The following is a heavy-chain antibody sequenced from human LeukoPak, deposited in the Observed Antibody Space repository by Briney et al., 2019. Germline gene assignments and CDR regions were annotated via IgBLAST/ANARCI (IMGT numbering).Heavy chain of an antibody. J-gene: IGHJ6*02. D-gene: IGHD3-22*01. Sequence: PSETLSLTCTVSGGSISSYYWSWIRQPPGKGLEWIGYIYYNRSTNYNPSLKSRVIISVDTSKNQFSLKLSSVTAADTAVYYCAREIRYYYESSGYSYGMDVWGQGTTVTVSS. CDR1: GGSISSYY. CDR2: IYYNRST. V-gene: IGHV4-59*01. CDR3: AREIRYYYESSGYSYGMDV.